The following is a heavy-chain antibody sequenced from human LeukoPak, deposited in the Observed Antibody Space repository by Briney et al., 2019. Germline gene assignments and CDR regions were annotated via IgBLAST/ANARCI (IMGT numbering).Heavy chain of an antibody. CDR1: GFTFSSYW. V-gene: IGHV3-53*01. CDR2: IYRGGNT. CDR3: AKVASDSSGWYHFDY. Sequence: GGSLRLSCAASGFTFSSYWMHWVRQAPGKGLAWVSVIYRGGNTDSADSVKGRFTISSDNSKNTLYLQMNSLRAEDTAVYYCAKVASDSSGWYHFDYWGQGTLVTVSS. D-gene: IGHD6-19*01. J-gene: IGHJ4*02.